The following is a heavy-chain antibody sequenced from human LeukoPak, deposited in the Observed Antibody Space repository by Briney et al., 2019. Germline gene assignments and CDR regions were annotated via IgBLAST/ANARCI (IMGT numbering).Heavy chain of an antibody. D-gene: IGHD6-13*01. CDR3: ARVPRIAAAGSYFDY. V-gene: IGHV1-2*02. J-gene: IGHJ4*02. CDR2: INPNSGGT. CDR1: GYTFTGYY. Sequence: ASVKVSCKASGYTFTGYYMHWLRQAPGQGLEWMGWINPNSGGTNYAQKFQGRVTMTRDTSISTAYMELSRLRSDDTAVYYCARVPRIAAAGSYFDYWGQGTLVTVSS.